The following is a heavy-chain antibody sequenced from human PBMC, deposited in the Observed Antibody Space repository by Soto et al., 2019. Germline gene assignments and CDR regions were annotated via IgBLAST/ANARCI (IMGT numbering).Heavy chain of an antibody. CDR2: ISVKNGDT. J-gene: IGHJ6*03. CDR1: GYTFSNYG. V-gene: IGHV1-18*01. D-gene: IGHD3-10*01. CDR3: AGLSTLSSPKCRFYYFRDI. Sequence: QVQLAQSGPELKKPGASLEVSCRASGYTFSNYGISWVRQVPGQGLEWMAWISVKNGDTNFAQKFQGRLSVTTDTSTRTAYFNLRCRISDDTAVYYYAGLSTLSSPKCRFYYFRDIWSKGTTVTDSS.